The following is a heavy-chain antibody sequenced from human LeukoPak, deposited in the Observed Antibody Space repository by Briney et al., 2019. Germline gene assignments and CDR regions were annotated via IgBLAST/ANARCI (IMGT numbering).Heavy chain of an antibody. CDR3: ASEAVADDAFDI. V-gene: IGHV4-39*01. D-gene: IGHD6-19*01. Sequence: SETLSLTCTVSGGSISSSSYYWGWIRQPPGKGLEWIGSIYYSGSTYYNPSLKSRVTISVDTSKNQFSLKLSSVTAADTAVYYCASEAVADDAFDIWGQGTMVTVSS. CDR2: IYYSGST. J-gene: IGHJ3*02. CDR1: GGSISSSSYY.